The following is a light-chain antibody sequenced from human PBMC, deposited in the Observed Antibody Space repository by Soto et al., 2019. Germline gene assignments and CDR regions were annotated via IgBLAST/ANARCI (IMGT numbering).Light chain of an antibody. CDR1: QSVSSNY. V-gene: IGKV3-20*01. CDR2: GAC. J-gene: IGKJ1*01. CDR3: QQYGSSPWT. Sequence: EIVLTQSPGTLSLSPGERATLSCRASQSVSSNYLAWYQQKPGQAPRPLIYGACSRATGIQDRFSGSCAGTDFTLTISRLEPEDFAVYYCQQYGSSPWTFGQGTKVEIK.